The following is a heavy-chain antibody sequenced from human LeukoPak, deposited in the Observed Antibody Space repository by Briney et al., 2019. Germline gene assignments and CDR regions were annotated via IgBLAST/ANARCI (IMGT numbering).Heavy chain of an antibody. CDR2: ISRGGVIT. CDR1: GFTFREYA. J-gene: IGHJ4*02. Sequence: GGSLRLSCAASGFTFREYAINWVRQARGKGVEGVSSISRGGVITYYGDSVTRRFTISRDNSNHTLYLHMNSLRAEDTAVYYCVSRAGSPWGPFDDWGQGTLVTASS. CDR3: VSRAGSPWGPFDD. V-gene: IGHV3-23*01. D-gene: IGHD7-27*01.